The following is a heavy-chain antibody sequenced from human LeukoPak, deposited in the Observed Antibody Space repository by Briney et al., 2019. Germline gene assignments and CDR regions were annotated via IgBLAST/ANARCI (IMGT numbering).Heavy chain of an antibody. CDR2: IRYDGSKK. CDR3: ARGGYSYGYGDDY. D-gene: IGHD5-18*01. Sequence: GGSLRLSCAASGFTFSSYGMHWVRQAPGKGLEWVALIRYDGSKKDYADSVKGRFTISRDNAKNSLYLQMNSLRAEDTAVYYCARGGYSYGYGDDYWGQGTLVTVTS. V-gene: IGHV3-30*02. J-gene: IGHJ4*02. CDR1: GFTFSSYG.